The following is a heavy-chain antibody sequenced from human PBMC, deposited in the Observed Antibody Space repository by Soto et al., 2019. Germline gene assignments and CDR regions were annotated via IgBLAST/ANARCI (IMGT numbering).Heavy chain of an antibody. Sequence: PSETLSLTCTVSGGSISSSSYYWGWIRQPPGKGLEWTGSIYYSGSTYYNPSLKSRVTISVDTSKNQFSLKLSSVTAADTAVYYCARDGGKYSSSWTPIEYFQHWGQGTLVTVSS. CDR2: IYYSGST. CDR3: ARDGGKYSSSWTPIEYFQH. CDR1: GGSISSSSYY. J-gene: IGHJ1*01. V-gene: IGHV4-39*02. D-gene: IGHD6-13*01.